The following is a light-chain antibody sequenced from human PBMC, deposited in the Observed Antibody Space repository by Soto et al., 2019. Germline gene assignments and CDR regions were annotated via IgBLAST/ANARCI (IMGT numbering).Light chain of an antibody. CDR1: QSVSNN. J-gene: IGKJ5*01. Sequence: EIVMTQSPATLSVSPGDRATLACRASQSVSNNYVAWYQQKPGQAPRLLIYAASTRATGVPARFSGSGSGTEFTLTISSLQSEDFAVYYCQQYNNWPITFGQGTRLEIK. V-gene: IGKV3-15*01. CDR2: AAS. CDR3: QQYNNWPIT.